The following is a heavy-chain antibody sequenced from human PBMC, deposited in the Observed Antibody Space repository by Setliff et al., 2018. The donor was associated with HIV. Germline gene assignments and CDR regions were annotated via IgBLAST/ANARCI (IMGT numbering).Heavy chain of an antibody. Sequence: GGSLRLSCAASEFTFSSYAMHWVRQAAGKGLEWVAVIWYDGSIEYYIDSVKGRFTISRDNSKNKLYLEMNSLRPEDTAVYYCARVQQQLLQEDDYFDYWGQGTLVTVSS. D-gene: IGHD6-13*01. J-gene: IGHJ4*02. CDR3: ARVQQQLLQEDDYFDY. V-gene: IGHV3-33*08. CDR1: EFTFSSYA. CDR2: IWYDGSIE.